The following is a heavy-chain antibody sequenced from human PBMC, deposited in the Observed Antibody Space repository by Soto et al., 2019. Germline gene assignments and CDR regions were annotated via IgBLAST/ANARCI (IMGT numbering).Heavy chain of an antibody. D-gene: IGHD6-19*01. CDR1: GFTFSSYG. CDR3: AREVPSSDWSPYYYYGMDV. J-gene: IGHJ6*01. CDR2: IWYDGSNK. Sequence: QVQLVESGGGVVQPGRSLRLSCAASGFTFSSYGMHWVRQAPGKGLEWVAVIWYDGSNKYYADSVKCRFTISRDNSKNTLSLQMNSLRAPDTAAYYCAREVPSSDWSPYYYYGMDVWRQGTTVTVSS. V-gene: IGHV3-33*01.